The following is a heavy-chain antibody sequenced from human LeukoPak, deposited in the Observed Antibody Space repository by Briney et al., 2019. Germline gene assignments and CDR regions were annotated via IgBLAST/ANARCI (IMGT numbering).Heavy chain of an antibody. Sequence: ASVKVSCKASGYTFTGYYIHWVRQAPGQGLEWMGWINPNSGGTNYAQKFQGRVTMTRDTSISTAYMELSRLRSDDTAVYYCARDSVAVAGTEILFDYWGQGTLVTVSS. CDR1: GYTFTGYY. J-gene: IGHJ4*02. D-gene: IGHD6-19*01. CDR3: ARDSVAVAGTEILFDY. V-gene: IGHV1-2*02. CDR2: INPNSGGT.